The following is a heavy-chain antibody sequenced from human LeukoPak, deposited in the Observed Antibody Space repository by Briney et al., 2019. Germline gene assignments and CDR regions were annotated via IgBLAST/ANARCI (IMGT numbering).Heavy chain of an antibody. CDR3: ARANGLRHENDAFDI. J-gene: IGHJ3*02. CDR1: GYTFTSYG. CDR2: ITAYNGNT. V-gene: IGHV1-18*01. D-gene: IGHD5-12*01. Sequence: ASVKVSCKASGYTFTSYGISWVRQAAGQELEWMGWITAYNGNTNYAQKLQGRVTMTTDTSTSTAYMELRSLRSDDTAVYYCARANGLRHENDAFDIWGQGTMVTVSS.